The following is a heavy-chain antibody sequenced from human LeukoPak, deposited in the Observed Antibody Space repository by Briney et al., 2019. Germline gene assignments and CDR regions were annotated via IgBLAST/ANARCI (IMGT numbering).Heavy chain of an antibody. CDR3: ARDPRSYLILPSG. Sequence: SETLSLTCTVSGGSISSYYWSWIRQPPGKGLEWIGYIYYSGSTNYNPSLKSRVTISVDTSKNQFSLKLSSVTAADTAVYYCARDPRSYLILPSGWGQGTLVTVSS. J-gene: IGHJ4*02. D-gene: IGHD1-26*01. CDR2: IYYSGST. V-gene: IGHV4-59*12. CDR1: GGSISSYY.